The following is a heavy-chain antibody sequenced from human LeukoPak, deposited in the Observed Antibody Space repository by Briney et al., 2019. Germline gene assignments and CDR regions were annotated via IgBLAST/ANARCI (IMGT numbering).Heavy chain of an antibody. V-gene: IGHV3-11*04. CDR3: ARDFAPAAMGAAFDI. CDR1: GFTFSDYY. CDR2: ISSSGSTI. Sequence: GGSLRLSCAASGFTFSDYYMSWIRQAPGKGLEWVSYISSSGSTIYYADSVKGRFTISRDNAKNSLYLQMNSLRAEDTAVYYCARDFAPAAMGAAFDIWGQGTMVTVSS. D-gene: IGHD2-2*01. J-gene: IGHJ3*02.